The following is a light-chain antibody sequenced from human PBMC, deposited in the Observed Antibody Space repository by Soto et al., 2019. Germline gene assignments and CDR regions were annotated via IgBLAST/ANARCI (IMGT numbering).Light chain of an antibody. CDR3: NSYTTSSTYV. J-gene: IGLJ1*01. CDR2: DVS. Sequence: QSALTQPASVSGSPGQSITISCTGTSSDVGRYNYVSWYQHHPGKAPKLIFYDVSNRPSGVSERFSVSKSGYTASLTISGLQADDEADYYCNSYTTSSTYVFGTGTKVTVL. CDR1: SSDVGRYNY. V-gene: IGLV2-14*03.